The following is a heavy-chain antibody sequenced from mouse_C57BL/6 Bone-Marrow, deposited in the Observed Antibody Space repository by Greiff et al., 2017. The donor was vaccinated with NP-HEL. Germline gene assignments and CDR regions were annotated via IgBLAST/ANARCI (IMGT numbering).Heavy chain of an antibody. CDR1: GYTFTSYW. Sequence: QVQLQQSGAELAKPGASVKLSCKASGYTFTSYWMHWVKQRPGQGLEWIGYINPSSGYTKYNQKFKDKATLTADKSSSTAYMQLSSLTSEDSAVYYCASPIYYYGSTFAYWGQGTLVTVSA. J-gene: IGHJ3*01. D-gene: IGHD1-1*01. V-gene: IGHV1-7*01. CDR2: INPSSGYT. CDR3: ASPIYYYGSTFAY.